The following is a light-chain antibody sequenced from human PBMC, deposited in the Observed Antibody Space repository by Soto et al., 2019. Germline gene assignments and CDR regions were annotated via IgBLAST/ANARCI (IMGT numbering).Light chain of an antibody. V-gene: IGKV3-20*01. CDR2: GAS. Sequence: EVLLSQSPGTLSLSPGERATLSCRASQSVNSRYLAWYQQKPGQAPRLLMFGASSRATGIPDRFSGSGSGTDFTLTIGRLEPEDFAVYYCQQYGSSPLTFGGGTKVDIK. J-gene: IGKJ4*01. CDR3: QQYGSSPLT. CDR1: QSVNSRY.